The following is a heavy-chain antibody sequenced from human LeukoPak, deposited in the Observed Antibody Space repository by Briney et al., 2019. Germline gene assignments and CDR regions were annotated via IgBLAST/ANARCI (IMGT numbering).Heavy chain of an antibody. J-gene: IGHJ4*02. D-gene: IGHD3-22*01. V-gene: IGHV1-46*01. Sequence: GASVKVSCKASGYTFTSNYIHWVRQAPGQGLEWMGIINPSGGSTNYAQKFQGRVTMTSDTPTSTVYMELSSLRSEDTAVYYCARNYDSSGYTFDYWGQGTLVTVSS. CDR1: GYTFTSNY. CDR2: INPSGGST. CDR3: ARNYDSSGYTFDY.